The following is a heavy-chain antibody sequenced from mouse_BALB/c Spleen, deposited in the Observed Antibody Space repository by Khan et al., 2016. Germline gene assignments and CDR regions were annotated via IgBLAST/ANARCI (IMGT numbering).Heavy chain of an antibody. CDR1: GYTFTNYG. CDR2: INTNTGEP. J-gene: IGHJ3*01. Sequence: QIQLVQSGPELKKPGETVKISCTASGYTFTNYGMNWVKQAPGKGLKWMGWINTNTGEPTYAEEFKGRFAFSLETSASTAYLQINNLKTEDTATYFCAEDYYGSDWFAYWGQGTLVTVSA. V-gene: IGHV9-3*02. D-gene: IGHD1-1*01. CDR3: AEDYYGSDWFAY.